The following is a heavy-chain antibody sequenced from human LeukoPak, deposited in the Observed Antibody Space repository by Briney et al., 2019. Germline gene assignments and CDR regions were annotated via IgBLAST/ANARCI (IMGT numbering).Heavy chain of an antibody. CDR3: TSYSSGWGGSNSRDY. Sequence: SETLSLTCTVSGGSISSSSYYWGWLRQPPGKGLEWIGSIYYSGSTYYNPSLKSRVTISVDTSKNQFSLKLSSVTAADTAVYYCTSYSSGWGGSNSRDYWGQGTLVTVSS. CDR2: IYYSGST. CDR1: GGSISSSSYY. D-gene: IGHD6-19*01. V-gene: IGHV4-39*01. J-gene: IGHJ4*02.